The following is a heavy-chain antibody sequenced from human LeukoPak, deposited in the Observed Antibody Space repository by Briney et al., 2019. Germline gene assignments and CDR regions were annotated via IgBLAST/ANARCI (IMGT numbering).Heavy chain of an antibody. D-gene: IGHD3-3*01. CDR1: GGSISTYL. CDR2: IYYSGST. J-gene: IGHJ6*02. CDR3: ARGFTILRGYGMDV. V-gene: IGHV4-59*01. Sequence: SETLSLTCTVSGGSISTYLWNWIRQPPGKGLEWIGYIYYSGSTNYNPSLKSRVTISVDTSKNQFSLKLSSVTAADTAVYYCARGFTILRGYGMDVWGQGTTVTVSS.